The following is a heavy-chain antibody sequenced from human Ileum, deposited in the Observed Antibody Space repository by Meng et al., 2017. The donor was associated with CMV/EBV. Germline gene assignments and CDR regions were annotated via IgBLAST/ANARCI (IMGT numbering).Heavy chain of an antibody. CDR2: ITTGGAT. CDR1: GFTFGSYA. V-gene: IGHV3-23*01. J-gene: IGHJ4*02. Sequence: GALRLSCEASGFTFGSYAMNWGRQAPGKGLEWVSGITTGGATFYAASVKGRFTISRDDSKNTLYLQMNGLRADDTAVYYCTWEQLAHWGQGTMVTVSS. CDR3: TWEQLAH. D-gene: IGHD6-6*01.